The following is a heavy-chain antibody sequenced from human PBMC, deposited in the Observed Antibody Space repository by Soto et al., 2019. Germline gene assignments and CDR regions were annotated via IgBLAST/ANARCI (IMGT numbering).Heavy chain of an antibody. Sequence: GSLRLSCAASGFIFSSHWMTWVRQAPGKGLEWVATIKQDGSEKYYVDSVKGRFTISRDNAKNSLYLQMNSLRAEDTAVYYCARDSSGFWSGYQGFWGQGTLVTVSS. CDR1: GFIFSSHW. D-gene: IGHD3-3*01. J-gene: IGHJ4*02. CDR3: ARDSSGFWSGYQGF. CDR2: IKQDGSEK. V-gene: IGHV3-7*03.